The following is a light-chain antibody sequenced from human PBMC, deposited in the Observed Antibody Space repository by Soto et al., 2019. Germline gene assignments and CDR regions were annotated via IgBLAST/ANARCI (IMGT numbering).Light chain of an antibody. J-gene: IGKJ1*01. V-gene: IGKV1D-16*01. CDR2: GAS. CDR3: QQYNSYS. Sequence: DVQMTQSPSYVSASLGDTVTIICRASQGITSWLAWYQQKPGKAPKLLIYGASSLQNGVPSRFSGRGSGTDFTLTISSLQPEDFATYYCQQYNSYSFGQGTKVDIK. CDR1: QGITSW.